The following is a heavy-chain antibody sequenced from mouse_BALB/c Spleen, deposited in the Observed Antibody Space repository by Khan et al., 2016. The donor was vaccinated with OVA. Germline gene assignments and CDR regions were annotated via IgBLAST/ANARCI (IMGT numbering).Heavy chain of an antibody. CDR1: GYTFTSYS. CDR3: ARDFHYHGSRGALDY. CDR2: INPSNGYT. Sequence: QVQLKQSGAELARPGASVKMSCKASGYTFTSYSMHWIKQRPGQGLEWIGNINPSNGYTNHNQKFRDKATLTADKSSSTAYMQRSSLTAEDSAVYYCARDFHYHGSRGALDYLGQGTSVTVSS. J-gene: IGHJ4*01. V-gene: IGHV1-4*01. D-gene: IGHD1-1*01.